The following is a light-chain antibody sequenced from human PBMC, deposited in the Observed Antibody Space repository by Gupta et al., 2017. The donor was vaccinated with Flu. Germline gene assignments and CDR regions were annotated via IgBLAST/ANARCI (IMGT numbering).Light chain of an antibody. CDR3: NSYRSSSTVV. CDR2: DVT. Sequence: QSALTPPASVSASPGQSITISCSGTTRDIGGYKYVSWYQQYPGKAPKLMINDVTKRPSAVSNRFSCSNSGNTASPTITGRQPEDEDDDDCCCNSYRSSSTVVFGGGTKVTVL. J-gene: IGLJ2*01. V-gene: IGLV2-14*03. CDR1: TRDIGGYKY.